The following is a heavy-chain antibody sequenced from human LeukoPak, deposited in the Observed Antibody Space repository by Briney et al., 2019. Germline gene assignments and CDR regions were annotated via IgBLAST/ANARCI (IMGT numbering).Heavy chain of an antibody. J-gene: IGHJ6*02. V-gene: IGHV1-3*01. Sequence: ASVKVSCKASGYTFTSYAMHWVRQAPGQRLEWMGWINAGYGNTKYSQKFQGRVTITRDTSASTAYMELSSLSPEDTAVYYCARGSGLGGMDVWGQGTTVTVSS. CDR3: ARGSGLGGMDV. D-gene: IGHD5-12*01. CDR1: GYTFTSYA. CDR2: INAGYGNT.